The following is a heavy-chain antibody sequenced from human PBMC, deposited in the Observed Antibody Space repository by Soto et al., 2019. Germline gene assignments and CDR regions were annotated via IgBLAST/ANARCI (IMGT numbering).Heavy chain of an antibody. Sequence: GGSLRLSCAASGFTVSSYALNWVRQAPGKGLEWVSGISASTYYADSVKGRFTISRDTSKNTLYLQMNSLRAEDTAIYFCAIRMYSTRWYSLDYSGQGTLVTVSS. V-gene: IGHV3-23*01. D-gene: IGHD6-13*01. J-gene: IGHJ4*02. CDR2: ISAST. CDR3: AIRMYSTRWYSLDY. CDR1: GFTVSSYA.